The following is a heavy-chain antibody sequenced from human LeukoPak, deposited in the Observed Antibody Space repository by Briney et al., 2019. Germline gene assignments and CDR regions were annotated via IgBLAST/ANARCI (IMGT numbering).Heavy chain of an antibody. D-gene: IGHD1-26*01. Sequence: PSETLSLTCTVSGGSISSYYWSWIRQSPGKGLEWIGYIYYSGSANYNPSLKSRVTISVDTSKNQFSLKLNSVTAADTAVYYCARQEWAHSAIDYWGQGTLVTVSS. CDR3: ARQEWAHSAIDY. J-gene: IGHJ4*02. CDR1: GGSISSYY. V-gene: IGHV4-59*01. CDR2: IYYSGSA.